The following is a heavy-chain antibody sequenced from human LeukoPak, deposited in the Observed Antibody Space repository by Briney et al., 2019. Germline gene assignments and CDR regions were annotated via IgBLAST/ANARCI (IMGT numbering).Heavy chain of an antibody. CDR2: IYHSGST. Sequence: SGTLSLTCAVSGGSISSSNWWSWVRQPPGKGLEWIGEIYHSGSTNYNPSLKSRVTISVDKSKNQFSLKLSSVTAADTAVYYCATTSKIRYFDWLYDYSGYWGQGTLVTVSS. D-gene: IGHD3-9*01. CDR3: ATTSKIRYFDWLYDYSGY. CDR1: GGSISSSNW. J-gene: IGHJ4*02. V-gene: IGHV4-4*02.